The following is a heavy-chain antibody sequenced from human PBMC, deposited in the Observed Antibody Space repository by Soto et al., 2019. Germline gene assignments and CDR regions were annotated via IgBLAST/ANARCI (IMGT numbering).Heavy chain of an antibody. CDR2: IDPSDSYT. CDR3: SRHALPDYCSSTSCYYYGMDV. Sequence: GESLKISCKGSGYSFTSYWISWVRQMPGKGLEWMGRIDPSDSYTNYSPYFQGHVTISADKSISTAYLQWSSLKASDTAMYYCSRHALPDYCSSTSCYYYGMDVWGQGTTVTVSS. D-gene: IGHD2-2*01. V-gene: IGHV5-10-1*01. CDR1: GYSFTSYW. J-gene: IGHJ6*02.